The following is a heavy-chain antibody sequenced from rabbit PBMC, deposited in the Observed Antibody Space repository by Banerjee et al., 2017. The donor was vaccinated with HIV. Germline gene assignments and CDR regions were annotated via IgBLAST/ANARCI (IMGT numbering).Heavy chain of an antibody. V-gene: IGHV1S40*01. J-gene: IGHJ4*01. CDR3: ARSASTTSGDWYIPYYFNL. CDR1: GFSFSSGYD. D-gene: IGHD1-1*01. CDR2: IYTGDDNT. Sequence: QSLEESGGGPVKPEGSLTLTCTASGFSFSSGYDMCWVRQAPGKGLEWIACIYTGDDNTYYASWAKGRFTISKTSSTTVTLQVASLTAADTATYFCARSASTTSGDWYIPYYFNLWGPGTLVTVS.